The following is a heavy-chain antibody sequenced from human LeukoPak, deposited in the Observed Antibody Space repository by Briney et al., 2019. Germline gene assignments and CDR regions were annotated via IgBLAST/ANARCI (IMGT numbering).Heavy chain of an antibody. CDR3: ATYTVKTRDSPATYYYDSSGYLAAFDI. CDR1: GFTFSSYA. V-gene: IGHV3-23*01. CDR2: ISGSGGST. Sequence: GGSLRLSCAASGFTFSSYAMSWVRQAPGKGLEWVSAISGSGGSTYYADSVKGRFTISRDNSKNTLYLQMNSLRAEDTAVYYCATYTVKTRDSPATYYYDSSGYLAAFDIWGQGTMVTVSS. D-gene: IGHD3-22*01. J-gene: IGHJ3*02.